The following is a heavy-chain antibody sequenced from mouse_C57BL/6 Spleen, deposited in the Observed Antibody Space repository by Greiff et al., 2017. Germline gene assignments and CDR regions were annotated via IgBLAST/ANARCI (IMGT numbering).Heavy chain of an antibody. D-gene: IGHD1-1*01. CDR2: IDPANGNT. CDR1: GFNIKNTY. J-gene: IGHJ4*01. Sequence: EVQRVESVAELVRPGASVKLSCTASGFNIKNTYMHWVKQRPEQGLEWIGRIDPANGNTKYAPKFQGKATITADTSSNTAYLQLSSLTSEDTAIYYCYYGSSSYAMDYWGQGTSVTVSS. V-gene: IGHV14-3*01. CDR3: YYGSSSYAMDY.